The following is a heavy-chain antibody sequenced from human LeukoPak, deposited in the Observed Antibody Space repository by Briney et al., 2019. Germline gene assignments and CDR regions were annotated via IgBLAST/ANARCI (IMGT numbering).Heavy chain of an antibody. CDR1: GVSFSGYS. V-gene: IGHV4-34*01. CDR3: ARGRGVLLWFGELLTSSAFDY. J-gene: IGHJ4*02. CDR2: INHSGST. Sequence: SETLSLTCAVYGVSFSGYSWSWIRQPPGKGLEWIGAINHSGSTNYNPSLKSRVTISVDTSKNQFSLKLSSVTAADTAVYYCARGRGVLLWFGELLTSSAFDYWGQGTLVTVSS. D-gene: IGHD3-10*01.